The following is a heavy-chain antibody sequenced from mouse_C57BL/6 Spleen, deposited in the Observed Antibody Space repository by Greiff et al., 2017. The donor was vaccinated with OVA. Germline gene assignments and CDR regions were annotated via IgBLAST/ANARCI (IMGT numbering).Heavy chain of an antibody. J-gene: IGHJ4*01. CDR3: AKKIPYDYYAMDY. CDR1: GFSLTSYG. Sequence: VQLQQSGPGLVQPSQSLSITCTVSGFSLTSYGVHWVRQSPGKGLEWLGVIWRGGSTDYNAAFMSRLSITKDNSKSQVFFKMNSLQADDTAIYYCAKKIPYDYYAMDYWGQGTSVTVSS. CDR2: IWRGGST. V-gene: IGHV2-5*01.